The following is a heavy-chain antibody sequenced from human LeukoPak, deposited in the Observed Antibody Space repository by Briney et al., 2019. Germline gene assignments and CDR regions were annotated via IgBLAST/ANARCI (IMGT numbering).Heavy chain of an antibody. D-gene: IGHD2-8*01. V-gene: IGHV1-46*01. CDR3: ARSIVLMGMNAFDI. CDR2: INPSGGST. J-gene: IGHJ3*02. CDR1: GYTFTDYF. Sequence: ASMKVSCKASGYTFTDYFMLWVRQAPGQGLEWMGWINPSGGSTSYAQKFQGRVTMTRDMSTSTVYMELSSLRSEDTAVYYCARSIVLMGMNAFDIWGQGTMVTVSS.